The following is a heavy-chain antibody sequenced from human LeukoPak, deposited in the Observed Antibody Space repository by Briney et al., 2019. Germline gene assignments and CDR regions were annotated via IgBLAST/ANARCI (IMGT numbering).Heavy chain of an antibody. Sequence: GRSLRLSCAASGFTFSSYGMHWVRQAPGKGLEWVAVISYDGSNKYYADSVKGRFTISRDNSKNTLYLQMNSLGAEDTAVYYCAKDENYYDSSGYYYFDYWGQGTLVTVSS. CDR3: AKDENYYDSSGYYYFDY. V-gene: IGHV3-30*18. CDR2: ISYDGSNK. J-gene: IGHJ4*02. CDR1: GFTFSSYG. D-gene: IGHD3-22*01.